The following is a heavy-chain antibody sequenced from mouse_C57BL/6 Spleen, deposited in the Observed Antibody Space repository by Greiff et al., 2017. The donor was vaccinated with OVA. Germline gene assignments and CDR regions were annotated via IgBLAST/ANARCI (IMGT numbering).Heavy chain of an antibody. Sequence: EVKLVESGGGLVKPGGSLKLSCAASGFTFSDYGMHWVRQAPEKGLEWVAYISSGSSTIDYADTVKGRFTISRDNAKNTLFLQMTSMRSEDTAMYYCAREDYLYAMDYWGQGTSVTVSS. CDR2: ISSGSSTI. CDR1: GFTFSDYG. V-gene: IGHV5-17*01. D-gene: IGHD2-4*01. CDR3: AREDYLYAMDY. J-gene: IGHJ4*01.